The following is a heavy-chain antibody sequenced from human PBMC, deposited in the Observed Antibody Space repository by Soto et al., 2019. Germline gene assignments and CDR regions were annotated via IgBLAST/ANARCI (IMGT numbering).Heavy chain of an antibody. CDR2: ISGSGAYT. J-gene: IGHJ4*02. CDR1: GFTFSDFD. CDR3: TKETRYSTSSRGYFDY. D-gene: IGHD6-6*01. Sequence: EVQLLESGGGLVQPGGSLRLSCAASGFTFSDFDMTWVRQAPGKGLEWVSSISGSGAYTYYADSVKGRFTISRDNSKNTLYLQMNSLRAEDTAVFYCTKETRYSTSSRGYFDYWGQGTLVTVSS. V-gene: IGHV3-23*01.